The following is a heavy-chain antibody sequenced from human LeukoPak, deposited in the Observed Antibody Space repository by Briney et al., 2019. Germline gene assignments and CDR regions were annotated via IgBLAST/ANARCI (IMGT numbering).Heavy chain of an antibody. J-gene: IGHJ3*02. CDR3: ARPHSDYDFWSGYSNAFDI. Sequence: SETLSLTCTVSGGSISSGGYYWSWIRQPPGKGLEWIGSIYYSGSTYYNPSLKSRVTISVDTSKNQFSLKLSSVTAADTAVYYCARPHSDYDFWSGYSNAFDIWGQGTMVTVSS. CDR2: IYYSGST. D-gene: IGHD3-3*01. CDR1: GGSISSGGYY. V-gene: IGHV4-39*01.